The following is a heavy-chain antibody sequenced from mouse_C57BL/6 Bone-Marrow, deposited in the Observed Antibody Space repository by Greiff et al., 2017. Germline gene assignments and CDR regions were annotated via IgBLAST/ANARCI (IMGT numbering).Heavy chain of an antibody. V-gene: IGHV2-3*01. CDR2: IWGDGST. Sequence: LVAPSQSLSLTCTVSGFSLTSYGVSWVRQPPGKGLEWLGVIWGDGSTHYHSALISRLSISKDNSKSQVFLKLNSLQTDDTATYYCAKKRVNYDPYYYAMDYWGQGTSVTGSS. CDR3: AKKRVNYDPYYYAMDY. CDR1: GFSLTSYG. D-gene: IGHD2-4*01. J-gene: IGHJ4*01.